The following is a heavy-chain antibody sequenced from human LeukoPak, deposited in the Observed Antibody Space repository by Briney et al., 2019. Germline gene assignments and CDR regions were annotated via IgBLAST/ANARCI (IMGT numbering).Heavy chain of an antibody. CDR2: ISAYNGNT. Sequence: GASVKVSCKASGGTFSSYAISWVRQAPGQGLEWMGWISAYNGNTNYAQKLQGRVTMTTDTSTSTAYMELRSLRSDDTAVYYCARSQYYGDTVEYWYFDLWGRGTLVTVSS. CDR1: GGTFSSYA. CDR3: ARSQYYGDTVEYWYFDL. J-gene: IGHJ2*01. V-gene: IGHV1-18*01. D-gene: IGHD4-17*01.